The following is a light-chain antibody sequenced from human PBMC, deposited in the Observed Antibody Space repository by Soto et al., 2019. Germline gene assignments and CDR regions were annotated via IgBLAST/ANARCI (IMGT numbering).Light chain of an antibody. J-gene: IGLJ1*01. CDR2: DVS. Sequence: QSALTQPPSVSGSPGQSVAFSCTGTSSDVGGSNGVSWYQQPPGTAPKLIIYDVSNRPSGVPDRFSGSKSGNTASLIISGLQAEDEGDYYCSSYTSSSTYVFGTGTKAPS. CDR1: SSDVGGSNG. V-gene: IGLV2-18*02. CDR3: SSYTSSSTYV.